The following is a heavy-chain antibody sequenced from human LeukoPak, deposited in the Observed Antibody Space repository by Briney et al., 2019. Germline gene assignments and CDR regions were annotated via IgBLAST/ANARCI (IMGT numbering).Heavy chain of an antibody. D-gene: IGHD2-2*01. CDR3: ARAALYCSTTSCSWDYYYYYYMDV. J-gene: IGHJ6*03. CDR2: IYYSGST. V-gene: IGHV4-39*07. CDR1: GGSISSSSYY. Sequence: SETLSLTCTVSGGSISSSSYYWGWIRQPPGKGLEWIGSIYYSGSTYYNPSLKSRVTISVDTSKNQFSLKLSSVTAADTAVYYCARAALYCSTTSCSWDYYYYYYMDVWGKGTTVTVSS.